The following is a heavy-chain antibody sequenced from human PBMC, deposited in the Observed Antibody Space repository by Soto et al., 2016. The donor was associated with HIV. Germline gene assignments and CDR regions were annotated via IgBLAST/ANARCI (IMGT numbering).Heavy chain of an antibody. D-gene: IGHD3-10*01. CDR3: ARGFLPGDYYGSGSSKAVYYYGMDV. CDR2: INWNGGST. Sequence: EVQLVESGGGVVRPGGSLRLSCAASGFTFDDYGMSWVRQAPGKGLEWVSGINWNGGSTTYADSVKGRFTISRDNAENFLYLQMNSLRAEDTALYYCARGFLPGDYYGSGSSKAVYYYGMDVWGQGTTVTVSS. CDR1: GFTFDDYG. V-gene: IGHV3-20*04. J-gene: IGHJ6*02.